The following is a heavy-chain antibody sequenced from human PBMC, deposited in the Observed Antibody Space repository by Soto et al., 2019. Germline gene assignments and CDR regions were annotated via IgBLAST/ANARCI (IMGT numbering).Heavy chain of an antibody. Sequence: QVQLVQSGGEMRKPGASVKVSCNASGYTFTNFGISWVRQAPGHGFEWVGWISGYNGDTNYAPKFRGRVIMTKDTSTTPAYMELTTLTSDDTAVYYCARDYDIWGEDWFDPWGQGTLVTVSS. V-gene: IGHV1-18*01. J-gene: IGHJ5*02. D-gene: IGHD3-9*01. CDR2: ISGYNGDT. CDR1: GYTFTNFG. CDR3: ARDYDIWGEDWFDP.